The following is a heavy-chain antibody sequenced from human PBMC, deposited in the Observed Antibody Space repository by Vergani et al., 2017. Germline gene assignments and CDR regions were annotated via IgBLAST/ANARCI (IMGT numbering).Heavy chain of an antibody. CDR2: IYYSGST. CDR3: AGKTSAYDILTGYYRTHPFDY. D-gene: IGHD3-9*01. V-gene: IGHV4-59*01. J-gene: IGHJ4*02. CDR1: GGSISSYY. Sequence: QVQLQESGPGLVKPSETLSLTCTVSGGSISSYYWSWIRQPPGKGLEWIGYIYYSGSTNYNPSLKSRVTISVDTSKNQFSLKLSSVTAADTAVYYCAGKTSAYDILTGYYRTHPFDYWGQGTLVTVSS.